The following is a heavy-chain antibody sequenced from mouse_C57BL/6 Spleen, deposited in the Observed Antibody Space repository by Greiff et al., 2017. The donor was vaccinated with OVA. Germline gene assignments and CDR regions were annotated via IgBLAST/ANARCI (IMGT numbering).Heavy chain of an antibody. CDR2: INPSTGGT. CDR1: GYSFTGYY. CDR3: ETIYYDYDWDY. V-gene: IGHV1-42*01. J-gene: IGHJ2*01. Sequence: EVKVEESGPELVKPGASVKISCKASGYSFTGYYMNWVKQSPEKSLEWIGEINPSTGGTTYNQKFKAKATLTVDKSSSTAYMQLKSLTSEDSAVYECETIYYDYDWDYWGQGTTLTVSS. D-gene: IGHD2-4*01.